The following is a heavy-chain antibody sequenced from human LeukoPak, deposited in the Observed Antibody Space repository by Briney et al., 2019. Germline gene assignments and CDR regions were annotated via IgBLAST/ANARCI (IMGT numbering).Heavy chain of an antibody. J-gene: IGHJ4*02. V-gene: IGHV1-8*01. CDR2: MNPNSGNT. Sequence: GASVKVSCKASGYTFTSYDINWARQATGQGLEWMGWMNPNSGNTGYAQKFQGRVTMTRNTSISTAYMELSSLRSEDTAVYYCARGSTYYYGSSGYYYGYWGQGTLVTVSS. CDR3: ARGSTYYYGSSGYYYGY. D-gene: IGHD3-22*01. CDR1: GYTFTSYD.